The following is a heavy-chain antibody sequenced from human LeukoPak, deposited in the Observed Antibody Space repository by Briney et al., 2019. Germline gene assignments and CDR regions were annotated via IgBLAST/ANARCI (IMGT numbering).Heavy chain of an antibody. CDR2: ISNGNT. CDR1: GGSISTYY. J-gene: IGHJ5*02. D-gene: IGHD5-18*01. CDR3: ARDKAHSYGRYFDP. Sequence: PSETLSLTCSVAGGSISTYYWNWIRQTPGKGLEWIGHISNGNTDYNPSLKSQVTISVDTPKNQFSLRLTSVTAADTGVYYCARDKAHSYGRYFDPWGQGALVIVSS. V-gene: IGHV4-59*01.